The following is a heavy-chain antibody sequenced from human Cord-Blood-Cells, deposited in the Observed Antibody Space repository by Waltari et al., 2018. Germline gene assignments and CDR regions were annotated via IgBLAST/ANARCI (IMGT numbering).Heavy chain of an antibody. D-gene: IGHD3-10*01. CDR2: IYSGGST. CDR1: GFTVSSNY. Sequence: EVQLVESGGGLIQPGGSLRLSCAASGFTVSSNYISWVRQAPGKGLEWVSVIYSGGSTYYADSVKGRFTISRDNSKNTLYLQMNSLRAEDTAVYYCARDPGYYGSGSYYDYWGQGTLVTVSS. V-gene: IGHV3-53*01. CDR3: ARDPGYYGSGSYYDY. J-gene: IGHJ4*02.